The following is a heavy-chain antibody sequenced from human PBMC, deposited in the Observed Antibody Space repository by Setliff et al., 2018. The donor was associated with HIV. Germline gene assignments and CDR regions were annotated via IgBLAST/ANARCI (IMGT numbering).Heavy chain of an antibody. Sequence: PSETLSLTCAVYGGSLSGHYWTWIRQPPGEGLEWIGEINHSGKTNYNPSLKSRVTISTDTSKNQFSLRLNSVTAADTAVYYCARGRKKTLAVSGTRYFDFWGQGTLVTVSS. CDR3: ARGRKKTLAVSGTRYFDF. CDR2: INHSGKT. D-gene: IGHD6-19*01. CDR1: GGSLSGHY. V-gene: IGHV4-34*01. J-gene: IGHJ4*02.